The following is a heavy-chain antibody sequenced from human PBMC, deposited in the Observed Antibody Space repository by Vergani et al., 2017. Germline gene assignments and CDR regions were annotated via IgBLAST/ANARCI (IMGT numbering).Heavy chain of an antibody. V-gene: IGHV1-24*01. CDR1: GYTLTELS. D-gene: IGHD2-15*01. Sequence: QVQLVQSGAEVKKPGASVKVSCKVSGYTLTELSMHWVRQAPGKGLEWMGGFDPEVGETIYAQKFQGRVTMTEDTSTDTAYMELSSLRSEDTAVYYCATYHCSGGSCYLNDAFDIWGQGTMVTVSS. J-gene: IGHJ3*02. CDR2: FDPEVGET. CDR3: ATYHCSGGSCYLNDAFDI.